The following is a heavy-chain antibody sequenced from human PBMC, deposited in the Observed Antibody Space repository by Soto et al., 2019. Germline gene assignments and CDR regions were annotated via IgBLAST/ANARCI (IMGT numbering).Heavy chain of an antibody. Sequence: GGSLRLSCAASGFTFRTYSMSWVRQAPRKGLEWVAIIWHDGNNKYYADSVRGRFIISRDNSKNRLYLQMNSLRAEDTAVYYCASDLVGASDSYGLDVWGQGTPVTSP. CDR1: GFTFRTYS. J-gene: IGHJ6*02. CDR3: ASDLVGASDSYGLDV. CDR2: IWHDGNNK. D-gene: IGHD1-26*01. V-gene: IGHV3-33*07.